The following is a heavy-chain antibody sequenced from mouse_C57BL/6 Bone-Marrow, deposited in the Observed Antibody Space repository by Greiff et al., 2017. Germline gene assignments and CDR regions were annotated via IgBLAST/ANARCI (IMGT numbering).Heavy chain of an antibody. Sequence: EVKLQESGGGLVQPGESLKLSCESNEYEFPSHDMSWVRKTPEKRLELVAAINSDGGSTYYPDTMGRRFIISRDTTKKTPYLQMSSLRSEDAALYYCATRGYDYGWFAYWGQGTLVTVSA. CDR2: INSDGGST. CDR3: ATRGYDYGWFAY. D-gene: IGHD2-4*01. J-gene: IGHJ3*01. CDR1: EYEFPSHD. V-gene: IGHV5-2*01.